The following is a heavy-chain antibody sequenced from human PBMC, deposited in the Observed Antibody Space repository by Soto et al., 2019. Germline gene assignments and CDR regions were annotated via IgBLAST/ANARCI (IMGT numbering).Heavy chain of an antibody. D-gene: IGHD6-13*01. CDR2: IHYSGST. V-gene: IGHV4-31*03. Sequence: SETLSLTCTVSGGSVSSGGYYWSWIRQHPGKGLEWIGYIHYSGSTYYNPSLKSRVTMSIDTSKNLFSLNLSSVTAADTAVYYCARAGGAGSGHDWFDPWGQGTLVTVSS. J-gene: IGHJ5*02. CDR1: GGSVSSGGYY. CDR3: ARAGGAGSGHDWFDP.